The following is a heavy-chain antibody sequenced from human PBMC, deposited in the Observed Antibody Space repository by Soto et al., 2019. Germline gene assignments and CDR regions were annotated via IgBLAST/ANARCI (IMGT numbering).Heavy chain of an antibody. D-gene: IGHD3-22*01. Sequence: QLQLQESGSGLVKPSQTLSLTCAVSGDSISSGGYSWNWIRQPPGKGLEWIGYIYHSGCTDYNPSLKSRVTITVDSSNNHFSLKLSSVTAADTAVYYCARDSRSGYYLDYWGQGTLVTVSS. V-gene: IGHV4-30-2*01. CDR1: GDSISSGGYS. CDR3: ARDSRSGYYLDY. CDR2: IYHSGCT. J-gene: IGHJ4*02.